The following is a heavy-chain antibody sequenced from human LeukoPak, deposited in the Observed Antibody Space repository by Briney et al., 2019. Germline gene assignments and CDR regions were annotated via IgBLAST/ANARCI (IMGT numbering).Heavy chain of an antibody. CDR2: IYPGDSDT. D-gene: IGHD6-19*01. V-gene: IGHV5-51*01. J-gene: IGHJ4*02. CDR3: ARQRGTGWYDY. CDR1: GYIFATYW. Sequence: GESLKISCQGSGYIFATYWIAWVRQMPGEGLEWMGIIYPGDSDTTYSPSFQGQVTISADRSATFAYLQWTSLKASDTAIYYCARQRGTGWYDYWGQGTLVTVSS.